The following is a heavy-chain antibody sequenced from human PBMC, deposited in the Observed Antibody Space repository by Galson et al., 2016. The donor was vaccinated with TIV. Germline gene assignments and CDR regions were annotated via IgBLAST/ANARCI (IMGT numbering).Heavy chain of an antibody. CDR2: ISGRRSYI. CDR1: GFTFSSYW. CDR3: ASQRPAYSSSWYHFDD. J-gene: IGHJ4*02. D-gene: IGHD6-13*01. V-gene: IGHV3-21*01. Sequence: SLRLSCAASGFTFSSYWMSWVRQAPGKGLEWVSSISGRRSYIYYADSVKGRFTVSRDNAKNSLYLQMNGLRVEDSGVYFCASQRPAYSSSWYHFDDWGQGTPVTVSS.